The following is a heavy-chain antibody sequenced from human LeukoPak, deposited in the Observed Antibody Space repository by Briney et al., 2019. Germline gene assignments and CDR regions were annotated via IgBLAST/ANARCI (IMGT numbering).Heavy chain of an antibody. D-gene: IGHD5-18*01. CDR1: GLTFSSSW. Sequence: GGSLRLSCAVSGLTFSSSWMDWVRQAPGKGLEWVASINPDGNKKYSADSVKGRFTISRDNAKNSLYLQMNSLRVEDTAFYYCARDLAYSRLDYWGQGMLVTVSS. J-gene: IGHJ4*02. V-gene: IGHV3-7*01. CDR3: ARDLAYSRLDY. CDR2: INPDGNKK.